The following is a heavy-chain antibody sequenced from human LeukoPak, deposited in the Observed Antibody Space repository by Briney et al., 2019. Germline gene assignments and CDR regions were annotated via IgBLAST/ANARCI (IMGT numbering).Heavy chain of an antibody. J-gene: IGHJ3*02. CDR3: ARDWDRSMNLGGCDAFDI. V-gene: IGHV3-21*01. CDR2: ISSSSSYI. Sequence: PGGSLRLSCAASGFTFSSYSMNWVRQAPGKGLEWVSSISSSSSYIYYADSVKGRFTISRDNAKNSLYLQMNSLRAEDTAVYYCARDWDRSMNLGGCDAFDIWGQGTMVTVSS. CDR1: GFTFSSYS. D-gene: IGHD2/OR15-2a*01.